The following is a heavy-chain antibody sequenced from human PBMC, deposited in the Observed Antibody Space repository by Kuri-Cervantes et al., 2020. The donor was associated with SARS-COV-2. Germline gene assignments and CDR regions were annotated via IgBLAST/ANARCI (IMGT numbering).Heavy chain of an antibody. CDR3: ARDQGWLDPWWFDP. CDR2: IGSSRGSK. J-gene: IGHJ5*02. D-gene: IGHD6-19*01. Sequence: GGSLRLSCAASGFAFSNFTLNWVRQAPGKGLEWVSSIGSSRGSKYFADSAKGRFTISRDNAKNSLYLQMNSLRAEDTAVYYCARDQGWLDPWWFDPWGQGTLVTVSS. V-gene: IGHV3-21*01. CDR1: GFAFSNFT.